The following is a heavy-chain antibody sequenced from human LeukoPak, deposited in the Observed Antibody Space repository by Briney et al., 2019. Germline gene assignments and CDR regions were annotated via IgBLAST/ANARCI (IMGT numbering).Heavy chain of an antibody. CDR1: GYTFTSYG. CDR3: ARDSPPSLVGATKGGVDY. J-gene: IGHJ4*02. CDR2: ISAYNGNT. D-gene: IGHD1-26*01. V-gene: IGHV1-18*01. Sequence: ASVKVSCKASGYTFTSYGISWVRQAPGQGLEWMGWISAYNGNTNYARKLQGRVTMTTDTSTSTAYMELRSLRSDDTAVHYCARDSPPSLVGATKGGVDYWGQGTLVTVSS.